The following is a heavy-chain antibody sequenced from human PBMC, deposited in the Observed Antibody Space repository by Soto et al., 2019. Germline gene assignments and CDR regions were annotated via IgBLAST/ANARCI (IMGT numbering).Heavy chain of an antibody. CDR1: GFTFSSYG. V-gene: IGHV3-30*18. Sequence: PGGSLRLSCAASGFTFSSYGMHWVRQAPGKGLEWVAVISYDGSNKYYADSVKGRFTISRDNSKNTLYLQMNSLRAEDTAVYYCAKEGRFWSGYSYYYYGMDVWGQGTTVTVS. CDR2: ISYDGSNK. CDR3: AKEGRFWSGYSYYYYGMDV. D-gene: IGHD3-3*01. J-gene: IGHJ6*02.